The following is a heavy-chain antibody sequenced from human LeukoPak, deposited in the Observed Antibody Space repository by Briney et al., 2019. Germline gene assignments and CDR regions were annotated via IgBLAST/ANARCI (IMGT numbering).Heavy chain of an antibody. CDR1: GFTFSDYY. CDR3: ARDPSCGDPPYYYGMDV. CDR2: ISSSSSYT. Sequence: GGSLRLSCAASGFTFSDYYMSWIRQAPGKGLEWVSYISSSSSYTNYADSVKGRFTISRDNAKNSLYLQMNSLRAEDTAVYYCARDPSCGDPPYYYGMDVWGKGTTVTVSS. J-gene: IGHJ6*04. D-gene: IGHD4-17*01. V-gene: IGHV3-11*06.